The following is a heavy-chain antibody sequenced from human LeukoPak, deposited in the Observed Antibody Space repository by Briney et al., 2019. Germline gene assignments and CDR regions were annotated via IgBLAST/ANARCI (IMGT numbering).Heavy chain of an antibody. J-gene: IGHJ4*02. CDR3: ARDEYYDFWSGYYNGLYYFDY. Sequence: ASVKVSCKASGYTFTSYGISWVRQAPGQGVEWMGWISAYNGNTNYEQKLQSRVTMTTAASTSTAYMELRSLGSDDTAVYYCARDEYYDFWSGYYNGLYYFDYWGQGTLVTVSS. CDR1: GYTFTSYG. CDR2: ISAYNGNT. V-gene: IGHV1-18*01. D-gene: IGHD3-3*01.